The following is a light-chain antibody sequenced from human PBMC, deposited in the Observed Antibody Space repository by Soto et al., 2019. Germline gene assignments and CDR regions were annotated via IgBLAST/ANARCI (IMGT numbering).Light chain of an antibody. CDR3: QLYNSYPWT. J-gene: IGKJ1*01. CDR1: QPISTW. CDR2: DAS. V-gene: IGKV1-5*01. Sequence: DIQLTHSPSTLSASVGFRFTITCRASQPISTWLAWYQEKTGKAPKLLIYDASSLESGVPSRLRGSGYGTELTITISSMQTGDFETYYCQLYNSYPWTFGQGTKVDIK.